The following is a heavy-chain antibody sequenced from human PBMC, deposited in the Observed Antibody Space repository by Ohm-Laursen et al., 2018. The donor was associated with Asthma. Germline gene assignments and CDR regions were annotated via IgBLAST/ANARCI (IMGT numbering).Heavy chain of an antibody. Sequence: AASVKVSCKASGYSVTSYAFSWVRQAPGQRPEWMGWIYIANTNYAPKFRDRVTLTTDTSTNTLYMDLRSLRSDDTAVYYCVRDVVDRFDHWGQGSLVIVSS. CDR3: VRDVVDRFDH. V-gene: IGHV1-18*04. D-gene: IGHD2-21*01. J-gene: IGHJ4*02. CDR1: GYSVTSYA. CDR2: IYIANT.